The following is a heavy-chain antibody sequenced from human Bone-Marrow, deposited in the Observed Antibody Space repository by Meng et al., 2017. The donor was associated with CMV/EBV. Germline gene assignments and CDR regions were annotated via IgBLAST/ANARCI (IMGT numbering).Heavy chain of an antibody. D-gene: IGHD3-3*01. CDR3: ARDQGYDFWSRYPNWFDP. J-gene: IGHJ5*02. CDR2: INPNSGGT. V-gene: IGHV1-2*02. CDR1: GYTFTGYY. Sequence: ASVKVSCKASGYTFTGYYMHWVRQAPGQGLEWMGWINPNSGGTNYAQKFQGRVTMTRDTSISTAYMELSRLRSDDTAVYYCARDQGYDFWSRYPNWFDPWGQGTLVTVSS.